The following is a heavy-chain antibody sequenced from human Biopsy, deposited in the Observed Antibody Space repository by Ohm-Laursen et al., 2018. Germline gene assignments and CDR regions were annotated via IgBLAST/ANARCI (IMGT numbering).Heavy chain of an antibody. V-gene: IGHV4-59*08. CDR1: GDSISSYY. D-gene: IGHD4-23*01. CDR3: ARGSNEYGGLYFPH. CDR2: VSHTGYT. J-gene: IGHJ1*01. Sequence: GTLSLTCSVSGDSISSYYWTWIRQPPGKGLEWIGHVSHTGYTSYKSSLKSRVTISLDTSRKHFSLRLTSLAAADTAVYYCARGSNEYGGLYFPHWGQGTLVTVSS.